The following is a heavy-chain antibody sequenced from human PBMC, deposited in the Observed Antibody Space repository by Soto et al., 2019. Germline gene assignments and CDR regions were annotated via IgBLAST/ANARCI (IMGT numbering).Heavy chain of an antibody. CDR1: GGTFSSYA. CDR3: ARDPGYDYVWGSYRYLYFDY. D-gene: IGHD3-16*02. Sequence: QVQLVQSGAEVKKPGSSVKVSCEASGGTFSSYAISWVRQAPGQGLEWMGGIIPIFGTANYAQKFQGRVTITADESTSTAYMELRSLRSEDTAVYYCARDPGYDYVWGSYRYLYFDYWGQGTLVTVSS. V-gene: IGHV1-69*01. J-gene: IGHJ4*02. CDR2: IIPIFGTA.